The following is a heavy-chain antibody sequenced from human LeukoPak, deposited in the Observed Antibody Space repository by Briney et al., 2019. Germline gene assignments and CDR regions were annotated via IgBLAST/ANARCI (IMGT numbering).Heavy chain of an antibody. CDR1: GYPISSGYH. CDR3: ARHNVYDSSGDGRYYFDY. D-gene: IGHD3-22*01. Sequence: SETLSLTCAVSGYPISSGYHRALIRQPPGKGLELIGSMSHSGSTYYNPSLKSRVTISVDTSKNQLSVKLSSVSAADTAVYYCARHNVYDSSGDGRYYFDYWGQGTLVTVSS. V-gene: IGHV4-38-2*01. CDR2: MSHSGST. J-gene: IGHJ4*02.